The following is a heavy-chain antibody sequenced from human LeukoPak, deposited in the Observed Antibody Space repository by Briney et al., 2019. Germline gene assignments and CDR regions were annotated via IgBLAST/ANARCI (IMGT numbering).Heavy chain of an antibody. CDR2: IYPGDSDT. Sequence: GGSLKISCKGSGYSFTSYWIGWVRQMPGKGLEWMGIIYPGDSDTRYSPSFQGQVPISADKSVSTAYLQWSSLKASDTAMYYCARRARGDSSGYYSRYFDYWGQGTLVTVSS. CDR1: GYSFTSYW. V-gene: IGHV5-51*01. D-gene: IGHD3-22*01. CDR3: ARRARGDSSGYYSRYFDY. J-gene: IGHJ4*02.